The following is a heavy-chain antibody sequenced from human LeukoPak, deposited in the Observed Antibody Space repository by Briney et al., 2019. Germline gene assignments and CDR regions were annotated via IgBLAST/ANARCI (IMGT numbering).Heavy chain of an antibody. V-gene: IGHV3-21*01. D-gene: IGHD6-19*01. J-gene: IGHJ3*02. CDR1: GFTFSSYS. CDR3: ARRMSIAVTGTLAFDI. CDR2: IRGGSTYI. Sequence: GGSLRLSCAASGFTFSSYSMNWVRQAPGKGLEWVSSIRGGSTYIYQADSVKGRFTISRDNAKNSLYLQMNSLRAEDTAVYYCARRMSIAVTGTLAFDIWGQGTMVTFSS.